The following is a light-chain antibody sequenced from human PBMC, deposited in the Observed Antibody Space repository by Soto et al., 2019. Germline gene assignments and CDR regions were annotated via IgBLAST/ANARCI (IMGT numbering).Light chain of an antibody. J-gene: IGKJ4*01. Sequence: DIQLTQSPSFLSASVGDRVTITCRASQVISTYLAWYQQKPGEAPKLLIYSASTLQSGVPSRFSGYGSVTEFTLTISSLQPEDFATYYCQHLNSYPLTFGGGTKVEIK. CDR3: QHLNSYPLT. CDR2: SAS. CDR1: QVISTY. V-gene: IGKV1-9*01.